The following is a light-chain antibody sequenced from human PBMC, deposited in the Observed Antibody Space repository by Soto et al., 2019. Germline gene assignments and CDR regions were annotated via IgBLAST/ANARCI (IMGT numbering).Light chain of an antibody. J-gene: IGLJ2*01. CDR1: SSDVGGYNY. CDR2: EVS. CDR3: SSYAGGNNLV. Sequence: QSALTQPPSASGSPGQSVTISCTGTSSDVGGYNYVSWYQQHPGKAPKLMIYEVSKRPSGVPDRFSGSKSGNTASLTVSGIQAEYEADYYCSSYAGGNNLVFGGGTKLTVL. V-gene: IGLV2-8*01.